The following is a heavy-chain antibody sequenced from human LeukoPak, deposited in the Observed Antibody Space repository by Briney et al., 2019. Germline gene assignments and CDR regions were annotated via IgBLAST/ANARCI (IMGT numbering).Heavy chain of an antibody. CDR1: GYTFTSYG. D-gene: IGHD3-10*01. CDR2: ISAYNGNT. CDR3: ARGSVYYHGRLPADY. Sequence: ASVKVSCKASGYTFTSYGISWVRQAPGQGLEWMGWISAYNGNTNYAQKLQGRVTMTTDTSTSTAYMELRSLRSDDTAVYCCARGSVYYHGRLPADYWGQGTLVTVSS. V-gene: IGHV1-18*01. J-gene: IGHJ4*02.